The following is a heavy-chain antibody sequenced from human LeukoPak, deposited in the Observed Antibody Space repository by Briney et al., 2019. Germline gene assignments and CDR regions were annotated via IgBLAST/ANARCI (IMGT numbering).Heavy chain of an antibody. Sequence: GRSLRLSCAASGFTFSSYAMHWVRQAPGKGLEWVAVISYDGSNKYYADSVKGRFTISRENSKNTLYLQMNSLRAEDTAVYYCARDLVGYALGIMDVWGKGTTVTVSS. CDR3: ARDLVGYALGIMDV. CDR1: GFTFSSYA. J-gene: IGHJ6*04. CDR2: ISYDGSNK. V-gene: IGHV3-30*04. D-gene: IGHD2-2*01.